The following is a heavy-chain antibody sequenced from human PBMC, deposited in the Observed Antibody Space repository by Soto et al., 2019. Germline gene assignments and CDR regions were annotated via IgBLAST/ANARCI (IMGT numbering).Heavy chain of an antibody. D-gene: IGHD3-10*02. CDR3: ARGHGIYVRFDS. J-gene: IGHJ4*02. V-gene: IGHV4-59*02. CDR2: IYNNGRT. Sequence: SETLSLTCSVSGGSVYDFYWNWLRQTPGKGLEWIGNIYNNGRTNYNPSLKNRVTISIDTSKNQFSLHLSSVTTADTAMYFCARGHGIYVRFDSWGRGTLGAVA. CDR1: GGSVYDFY.